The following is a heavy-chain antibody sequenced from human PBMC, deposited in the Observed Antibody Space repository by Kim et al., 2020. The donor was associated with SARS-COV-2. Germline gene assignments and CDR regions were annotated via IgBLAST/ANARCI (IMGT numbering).Heavy chain of an antibody. CDR1: GGSISSSSYY. CDR2: IYYSGST. V-gene: IGHV4-39*01. D-gene: IGHD3-3*01. CDR3: ARLLTNYDFWSGYYPDYYYYYGMDV. Sequence: SETLSLTCTVSGGSISSSSYYWGWIRQPPGKGLEWIGSIYYSGSTYYNPSLKSRVTISVDTSKNQFSLKLSSVTAADTAVYYCARLLTNYDFWSGYYPDYYYYYGMDVWGQGTTVTVSS. J-gene: IGHJ6*02.